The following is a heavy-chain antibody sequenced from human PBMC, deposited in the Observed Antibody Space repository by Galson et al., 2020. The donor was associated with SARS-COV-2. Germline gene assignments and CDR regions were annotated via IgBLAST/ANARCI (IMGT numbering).Heavy chain of an antibody. D-gene: IGHD2-2*01. J-gene: IGHJ6*02. Sequence: GGSLRLSCAASGFTFSSYGMHWVGQAPGKGLEWVAVIWYDGSNKYYADSVKGRFTISRDNSKNTLYLQMNSLRSEDTAVYYCARGDVPDAPYYYYYGMDVWGQGTTVTVSS. V-gene: IGHV3-33*01. CDR1: GFTFSSYG. CDR2: IWYDGSNK. CDR3: ARGDVPDAPYYYYYGMDV.